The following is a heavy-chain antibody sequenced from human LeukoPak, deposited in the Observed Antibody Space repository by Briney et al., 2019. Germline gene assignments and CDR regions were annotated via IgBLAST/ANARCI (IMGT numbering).Heavy chain of an antibody. Sequence: AGGSLRLSCAAPGFTFSNYAMSWVRQAPGKGLEWVSGISGSGGSTYYAGSVKGRFTISRDNSKNLLYLQMNSLRSDDTAVYYCARDLRGYCSGGSCLEPDVWGQGTLVTVSS. CDR3: ARDLRGYCSGGSCLEPDV. CDR1: GFTFSNYA. J-gene: IGHJ4*02. D-gene: IGHD2-15*01. CDR2: ISGSGGST. V-gene: IGHV3-23*01.